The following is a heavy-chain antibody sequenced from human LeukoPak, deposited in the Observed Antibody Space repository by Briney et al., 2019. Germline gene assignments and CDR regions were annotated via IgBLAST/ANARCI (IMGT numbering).Heavy chain of an antibody. Sequence: SETLSLTCAVSGGSISSGGYSWSWIRQPPGKGLEWIGYIYHSGSTYYNPSLKSRVTISVDRSKNQFSLKLSSVTAADTAVYYCARAHKTRRYGSGSYLSNWFDPWGQGTLVTVPS. V-gene: IGHV4-30-2*01. CDR3: ARAHKTRRYGSGSYLSNWFDP. D-gene: IGHD3-10*01. J-gene: IGHJ5*02. CDR2: IYHSGST. CDR1: GGSISSGGYS.